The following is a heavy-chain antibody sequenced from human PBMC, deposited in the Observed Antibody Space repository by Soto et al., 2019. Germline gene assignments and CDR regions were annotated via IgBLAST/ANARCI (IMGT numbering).Heavy chain of an antibody. CDR2: IYHFGST. CDR3: ARGPITTNPRFDP. CDR1: GGSISSGGYS. J-gene: IGHJ5*02. D-gene: IGHD3-22*01. Sequence: PSETLSLTCAVSGGSISSGGYSWSWIRQPPGKGLEWIGYIYHFGSTYYNPSLKSRVTISVDTSKNQFSLKLTSVTAADTAVYYCARGPITTNPRFDPWGQGTLVTVSS. V-gene: IGHV4-30-2*01.